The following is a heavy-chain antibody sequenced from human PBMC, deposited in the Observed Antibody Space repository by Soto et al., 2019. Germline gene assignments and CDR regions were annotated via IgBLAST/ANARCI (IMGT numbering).Heavy chain of an antibody. CDR1: GFTFSSYG. D-gene: IGHD6-13*01. CDR3: TREGFIAALGWFDP. Sequence: GGSLRLSCAASGFTFSSYGMHWVRQAPGKGLEWVAVIWYDGSNKYYADSVKGRFTISRDNSKNTLYLQMNSLRAEDTAVYYCTREGFIAALGWFDPWGQGTLVTVSS. J-gene: IGHJ5*02. V-gene: IGHV3-33*01. CDR2: IWYDGSNK.